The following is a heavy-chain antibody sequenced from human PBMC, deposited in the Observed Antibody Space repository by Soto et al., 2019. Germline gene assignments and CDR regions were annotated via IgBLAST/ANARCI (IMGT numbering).Heavy chain of an antibody. Sequence: GGSLRLSCAASGFTVSSNYMSWVRQAPGKGLEWVSVIYSSGSTNYEASVKSRVTISRDNAKNSLYLQMNSLRAEDTAVYYCTTLYTGGRDYWGQGTRVTVSS. V-gene: IGHV3-53*01. CDR2: IYSSGST. D-gene: IGHD2-2*02. J-gene: IGHJ4*02. CDR1: GFTVSSNY. CDR3: TTLYTGGRDY.